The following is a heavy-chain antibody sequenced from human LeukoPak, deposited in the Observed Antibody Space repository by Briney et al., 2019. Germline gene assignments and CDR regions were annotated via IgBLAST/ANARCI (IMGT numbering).Heavy chain of an antibody. CDR1: GFTFSSYA. Sequence: SGGSLRLSCAASGFTFSSYAMSWVRQAPGKGLEWVSAISGSGGSTYYADSVKGRFTISRDNSKNTLYLQMNSLRAEDTAVYYCAKVAYGSGSYYPPSWFDPWGQGTLVTVSS. CDR3: AKVAYGSGSYYPPSWFDP. V-gene: IGHV3-23*01. J-gene: IGHJ5*02. D-gene: IGHD3-10*01. CDR2: ISGSGGST.